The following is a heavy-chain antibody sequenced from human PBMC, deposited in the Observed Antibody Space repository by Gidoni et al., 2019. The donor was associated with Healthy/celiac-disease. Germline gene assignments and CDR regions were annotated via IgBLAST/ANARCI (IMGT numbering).Heavy chain of an antibody. J-gene: IGHJ4*02. D-gene: IGHD2-21*02. CDR1: VFTFRSYW. Sequence: DVPLVESGVGLVQPGRSLRLSCAASVFTFRSYWMHWVRQAPGKGLVWVARINSDGSSTSYADSVKGRFTITRDNAKNTLYLQMNSLRAEDTAVYYCAREAHIVVVTANFDYWGQGTLVTVSS. CDR3: AREAHIVVVTANFDY. V-gene: IGHV3-74*01. CDR2: INSDGSST.